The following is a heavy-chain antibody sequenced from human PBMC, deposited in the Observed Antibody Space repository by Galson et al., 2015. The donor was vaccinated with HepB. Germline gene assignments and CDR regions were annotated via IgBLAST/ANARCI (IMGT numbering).Heavy chain of an antibody. J-gene: IGHJ6*03. CDR1: GYTFTSYD. Sequence: SVKVSCKASGYTFTSYDINWVRQATGQGLEWMGWMNPNRGNTGYAQKFQGRVTMTRNTSISTAYMELSSLRSEDTAVYYCARGSVPAATIWYYYYYYMDVWGKGTTVTVSS. D-gene: IGHD2-2*01. V-gene: IGHV1-8*01. CDR2: MNPNRGNT. CDR3: ARGSVPAATIWYYYYYYMDV.